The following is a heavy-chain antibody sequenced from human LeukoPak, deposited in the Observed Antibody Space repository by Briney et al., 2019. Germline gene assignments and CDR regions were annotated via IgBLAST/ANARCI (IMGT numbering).Heavy chain of an antibody. Sequence: SETLSLTCTVSGGSITNHYWNWIRQPPGKGLEWIGYIYYSGSTNYNPSLKSRVTISVDTSKNQFSLKLSSVTAADTAVYYCGGGMFYYYMDVWGKGTTVTVSS. J-gene: IGHJ6*03. V-gene: IGHV4-59*11. D-gene: IGHD3-10*02. CDR2: IYYSGST. CDR1: GGSITNHY. CDR3: GGGMFYYYMDV.